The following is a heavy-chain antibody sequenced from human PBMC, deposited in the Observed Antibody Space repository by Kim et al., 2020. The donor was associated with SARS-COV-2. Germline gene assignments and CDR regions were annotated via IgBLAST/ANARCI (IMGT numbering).Heavy chain of an antibody. Sequence: SETLSLTCAVYGGSFSGYYWSWIRQPPGKGLEWIGEINHSGSTNYNPSLKSRVTISVDTSKNQFSLKLSSVTAADTAVYYCARPSIVGATPYFDYWGQGTLVTVSS. J-gene: IGHJ4*02. V-gene: IGHV4-34*01. D-gene: IGHD1-26*01. CDR1: GGSFSGYY. CDR3: ARPSIVGATPYFDY. CDR2: INHSGST.